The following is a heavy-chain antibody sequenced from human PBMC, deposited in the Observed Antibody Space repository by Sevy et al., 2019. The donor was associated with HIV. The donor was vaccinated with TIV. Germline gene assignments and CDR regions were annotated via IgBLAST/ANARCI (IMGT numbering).Heavy chain of an antibody. CDR2: IFSSGST. J-gene: IGHJ4*02. D-gene: IGHD6-19*01. CDR1: GFTVNDKY. CDR3: VSLFLSYRSGWSHFDY. V-gene: IGHV3-66*02. Sequence: GGSLRLSCAISGFTVNDKYIIWVRQAPGKGLEWVSVIFSSGSTYYADSAKGRFTISRDNSKNTVYLQMNSVRAEDTAVYYCVSLFLSYRSGWSHFDYWGQGTLVTVSS.